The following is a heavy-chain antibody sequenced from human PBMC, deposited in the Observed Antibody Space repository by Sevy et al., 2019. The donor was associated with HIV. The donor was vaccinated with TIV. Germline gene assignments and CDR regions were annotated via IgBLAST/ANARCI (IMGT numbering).Heavy chain of an antibody. Sequence: GGSLRLSCAASGFTFSNAWMSWVRQAPGKGLEWVGRIKSKTDGGTTDDAAPVKGRFTISRDDSKNTLYLQMNSLKTEDTAVYYCTTDPNVVVPAAIRYFDYWGQGTLVTVSS. CDR1: GFTFSNAW. V-gene: IGHV3-15*01. J-gene: IGHJ4*02. D-gene: IGHD2-2*01. CDR2: IKSKTDGGTT. CDR3: TTDPNVVVPAAIRYFDY.